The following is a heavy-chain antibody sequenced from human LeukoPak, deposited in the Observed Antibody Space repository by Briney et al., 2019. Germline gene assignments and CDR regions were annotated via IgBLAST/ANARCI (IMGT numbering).Heavy chain of an antibody. J-gene: IGHJ4*02. V-gene: IGHV3-7*03. CDR1: GFTFGSYW. CDR2: IKQDGSEK. CDR3: ARAAHTANYFDY. Sequence: PGRSLRLSCAASGFTFGSYWMSWVRQAPGKGLEWVANIKQDGSEKYYVDSVKGRFTISRDNAKNSLYLQMNSVRAEDTTVYYCARAAHTANYFDYWGQGTLVTVSS. D-gene: IGHD5-18*01.